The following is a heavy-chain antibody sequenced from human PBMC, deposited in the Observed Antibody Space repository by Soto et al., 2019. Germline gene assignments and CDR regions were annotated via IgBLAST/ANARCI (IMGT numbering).Heavy chain of an antibody. J-gene: IGHJ6*02. CDR3: ARERDFGVAIPVYGMDV. CDR1: GFTFSSYG. V-gene: IGHV3-33*01. CDR2: IWYDGSNK. Sequence: GGSLRLSCAASGFTFSSYGMHWVRQAPGKGLEWVAVIWYDGSNKYYADSVKGRFTISRDNSKNTLYLQMNSLRAEDTAVYYCARERDFGVAIPVYGMDVWGQGTTVTVSS. D-gene: IGHD3-3*01.